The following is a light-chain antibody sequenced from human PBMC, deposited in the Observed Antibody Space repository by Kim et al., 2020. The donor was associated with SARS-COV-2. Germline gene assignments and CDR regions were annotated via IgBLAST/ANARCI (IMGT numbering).Light chain of an antibody. CDR2: VGTGGVVG. CDR1: SGYSTYK. V-gene: IGLV9-49*01. Sequence: QPVLTQPPSASASLGASVTLTCTLSSGYSTYKVDWYQQRPGMGPRFVMRVGTGGVVGFKGDGIPDRFSFLGSGLIRNLTINNIQEEDESDYHCGTDHSNGNDFVWVFGGGTKLTVL. CDR3: GTDHSNGNDFVWV. J-gene: IGLJ3*02.